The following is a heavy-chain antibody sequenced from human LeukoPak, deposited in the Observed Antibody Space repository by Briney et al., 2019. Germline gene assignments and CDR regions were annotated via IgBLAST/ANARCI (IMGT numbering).Heavy chain of an antibody. CDR1: GGSISSGGYY. V-gene: IGHV4-31*03. CDR2: IYYSGST. D-gene: IGHD6-13*01. Sequence: TPSQTLSLTCTVSGGSISSGGYYWSWIRQHPGKGLEWIGYIYYSGSTYYNPSLKSRVTISVDTSKNQFSLKLSSVTAADTAVYYCARVGTAYSRMPFDPWGQGTLVTVSS. CDR3: ARVGTAYSRMPFDP. J-gene: IGHJ5*02.